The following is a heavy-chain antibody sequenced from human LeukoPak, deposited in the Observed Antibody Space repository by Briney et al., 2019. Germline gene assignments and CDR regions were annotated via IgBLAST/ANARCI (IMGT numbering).Heavy chain of an antibody. D-gene: IGHD6-13*01. CDR2: ISRNSGDYT. V-gene: IGHV3-21*01. CDR3: ARDPGIAAAVRPWYFDL. CDR1: GFTFSIYD. J-gene: IGHJ2*01. Sequence: PGESLRLSCEASGFTFSIYDMYWVRQAPGKGLECVASISRNSGDYTLYAASVKCRFTISRDNAKSSLYLQMNSLRAEDMAVYYCARDPGIAAAVRPWYFDLWGGGTLVTVSS.